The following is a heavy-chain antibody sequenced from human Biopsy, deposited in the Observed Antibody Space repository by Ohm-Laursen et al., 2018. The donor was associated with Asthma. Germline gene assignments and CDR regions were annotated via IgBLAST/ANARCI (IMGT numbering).Heavy chain of an antibody. J-gene: IGHJ4*02. Sequence: PTQTLTLTCTFSGFSLSTSGGGVGWIRQPPGKALEWLGNIYWDDDKRYSPSLQSRLTITRDTPKDQVVLTMTNMGPVDTGTYYCVHTLVGLKAFDFWGQGTLVTVSP. CDR1: GFSLSTSGGG. CDR2: IYWDDDK. D-gene: IGHD1-26*01. V-gene: IGHV2-5*02. CDR3: VHTLVGLKAFDF.